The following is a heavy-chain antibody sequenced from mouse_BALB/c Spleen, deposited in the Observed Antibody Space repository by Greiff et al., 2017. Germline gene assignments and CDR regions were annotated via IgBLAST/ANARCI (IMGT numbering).Heavy chain of an antibody. CDR2: IDPYNGGT. CDR1: GYAFTSYN. J-gene: IGHJ3*01. Sequence: VQLQQSGPELVKPGASVKVSCKASGYAFTSYNMYWVKQSHGKSLEWIGYIDPYNGGTSYNQKFKGKATLTVDKSSSTAYMHLNSLTSEDSAVYYCASPYYRYEAWFAYWGQGTLVTVSA. CDR3: ASPYYRYEAWFAY. V-gene: IGHV1S135*01. D-gene: IGHD2-14*01.